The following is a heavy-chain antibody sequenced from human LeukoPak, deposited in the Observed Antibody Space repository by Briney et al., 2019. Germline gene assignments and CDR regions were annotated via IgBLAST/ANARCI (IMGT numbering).Heavy chain of an antibody. CDR1: GFTFSSYW. CDR3: AKDGRSTTPGY. J-gene: IGHJ4*02. CDR2: IGGSGGST. D-gene: IGHD2-2*01. Sequence: GGSLRLSCAASGFTFSSYWMHWVRQAPGKGLEWVSGIGGSGGSTYYADSVKGRFTISRDNSKNTLYLQMNSLRAEDTAVYYCAKDGRSTTPGYWGQGTLVTVSS. V-gene: IGHV3-23*01.